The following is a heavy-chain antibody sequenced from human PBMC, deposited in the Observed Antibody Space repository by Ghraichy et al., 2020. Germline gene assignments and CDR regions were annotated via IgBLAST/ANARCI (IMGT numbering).Heavy chain of an antibody. CDR2: INHSGST. J-gene: IGHJ4*02. Sequence: SETLSLTCAVYGGSFSGYYWSWIRQPPGKGLEWIGEINHSGSTNYNPSLKSRVTISVDTSKNQFSLKLSSVTAADTAVYYCARVLGPSITIFGVVTWGGYFDYWGQGTLVTVSS. D-gene: IGHD3-3*01. V-gene: IGHV4-34*01. CDR1: GGSFSGYY. CDR3: ARVLGPSITIFGVVTWGGYFDY.